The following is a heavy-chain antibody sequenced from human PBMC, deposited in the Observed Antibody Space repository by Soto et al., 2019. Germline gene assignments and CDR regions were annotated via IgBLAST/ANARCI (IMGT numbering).Heavy chain of an antibody. D-gene: IGHD2-15*01. V-gene: IGHV3-48*02. CDR3: AREGVVVVAATYYYYYGMDV. CDR1: GFTFSSYS. Sequence: PGGSLRLSCAASGFTFSSYSMNWVRQAPGKGPEWVSYISSSSSTIYYADSVKGRFTISRDNAKNSLYLQMNSLRDEDTAVYYCAREGVVVVAATYYYYYGMDVWGQGTTVTVSS. CDR2: ISSSSSTI. J-gene: IGHJ6*02.